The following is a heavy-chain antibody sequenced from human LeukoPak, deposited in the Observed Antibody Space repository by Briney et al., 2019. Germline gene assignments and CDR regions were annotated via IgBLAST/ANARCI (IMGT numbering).Heavy chain of an antibody. D-gene: IGHD3-3*01. CDR3: ARGRYDFWSGSNYMDV. J-gene: IGHJ6*03. Sequence: PWASVKVSCKASGYTFTSYYMHWVRQAPGQGLEWMGWINPNSGGTNYAQKFQGRVTMTRDTSISTAYMELSRLRSDDTAVYYCARGRYDFWSGSNYMDVWGKGTTVTVSS. CDR1: GYTFTSYY. V-gene: IGHV1-2*02. CDR2: INPNSGGT.